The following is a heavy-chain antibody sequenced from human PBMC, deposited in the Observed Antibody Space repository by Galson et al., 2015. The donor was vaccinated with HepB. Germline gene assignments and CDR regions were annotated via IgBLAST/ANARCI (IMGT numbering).Heavy chain of an antibody. V-gene: IGHV1-69*01. CDR1: GGTFSSYA. CDR2: IIPIFGTA. CDR3: ARDYDSSGSQPRFDY. Sequence: SGGTFSSYAISWVRQAPGQGLEWMGGIIPIFGTANYAQRFQGRVTITADESTSTAYMELSSLRSEDTAVYYCARDYDSSGSQPRFDYWGQGTLVTVSS. D-gene: IGHD3-22*01. J-gene: IGHJ4*02.